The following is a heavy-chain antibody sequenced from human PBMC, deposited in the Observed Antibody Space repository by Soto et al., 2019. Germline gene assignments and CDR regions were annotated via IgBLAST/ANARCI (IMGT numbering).Heavy chain of an antibody. CDR2: INQYGTEK. CDR3: ARGLSYDI. Sequence: PGGSLRLSCAASGFTFTTFYMSWVRQAPGKGLEWVANINQYGTEKNYVPSVKGRFTISRDNAENSLYLQVSSLTAEDTAVYYCARGLSYDIWGQGTMVTVSS. V-gene: IGHV3-7*01. CDR1: GFTFTTFY. J-gene: IGHJ3*02.